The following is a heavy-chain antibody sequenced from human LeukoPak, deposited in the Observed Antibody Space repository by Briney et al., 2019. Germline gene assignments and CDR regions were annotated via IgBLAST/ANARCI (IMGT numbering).Heavy chain of an antibody. CDR1: GGSFSGYY. V-gene: IGHV4-34*01. CDR2: INHSGST. Sequence: SETLSLTCAVYGGSFSGYYWSWIRQPPGKGLEWIGEINHSGSTNYNPSLKSRVTISVDTSKNQFSLKLSSVTAADTAVYYCARGHRSHYYCDSSGSYDYWGQGTLVTVSS. J-gene: IGHJ4*02. D-gene: IGHD3-22*01. CDR3: ARGHRSHYYCDSSGSYDY.